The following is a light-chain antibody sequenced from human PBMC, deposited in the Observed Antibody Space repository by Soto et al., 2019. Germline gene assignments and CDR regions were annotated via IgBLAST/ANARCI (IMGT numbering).Light chain of an antibody. V-gene: IGKV3-20*01. J-gene: IGKJ5*01. CDR2: GAS. Sequence: EIVLTQSPGTLSLSPGERATLSCRASQSVSSSYLAWYQQKPGQALRLLIYGASSRATGIPDRFSGSGSGTDFTLTISRLEPEDFAVYYCQQYGSSPLVTFGQGTRLEIK. CDR3: QQYGSSPLVT. CDR1: QSVSSSY.